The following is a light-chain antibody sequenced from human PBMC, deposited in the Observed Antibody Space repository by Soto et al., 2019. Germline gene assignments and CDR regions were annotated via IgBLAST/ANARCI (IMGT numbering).Light chain of an antibody. CDR1: SSDVGGYNY. Sequence: QSALTQPASVSGSPGQSTTISCTGTSSDVGGYNYVSWYQQHPGKAPKLMIYEVSNRPSGVSNRFSGSKSGNTASLTISGLQAEDEADYYCISYTTSSTLVVFGGGTKLTVL. J-gene: IGLJ2*01. V-gene: IGLV2-14*01. CDR2: EVS. CDR3: ISYTTSSTLVV.